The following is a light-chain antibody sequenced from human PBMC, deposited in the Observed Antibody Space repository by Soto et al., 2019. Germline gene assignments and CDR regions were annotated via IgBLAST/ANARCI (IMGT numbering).Light chain of an antibody. V-gene: IGKV3-20*01. J-gene: IGKJ3*01. CDR1: QSVSSSY. CDR3: QQYGSSPRFT. CDR2: GAS. Sequence: EIVLTQSPGTLSLSPGERATLSCRASQSVSSSYLAWYQQQPGAAPMLLIYGASSRATVIPDRFSGSGSGTDFTLTISRLEPEDFAVYYCQQYGSSPRFTFGPGTNVDIK.